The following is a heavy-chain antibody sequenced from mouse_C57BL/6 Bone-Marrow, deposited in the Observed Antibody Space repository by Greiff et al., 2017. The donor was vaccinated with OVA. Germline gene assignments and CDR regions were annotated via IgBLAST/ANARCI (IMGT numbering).Heavy chain of an antibody. CDR3: ARQLGGTRVYFDY. Sequence: VKLQQPGAELVKPGASVKLSCKASGYTFTSYWMHWVKQRPGQGLEWIGMIHPNSGSTNYNEKFKSKATLTVDKSSSTAYMQLSSLTSEDSAVYYCARQLGGTRVYFDYWGQGTTLTVSS. V-gene: IGHV1-64*01. J-gene: IGHJ2*01. CDR2: IHPNSGST. D-gene: IGHD4-1*01. CDR1: GYTFTSYW.